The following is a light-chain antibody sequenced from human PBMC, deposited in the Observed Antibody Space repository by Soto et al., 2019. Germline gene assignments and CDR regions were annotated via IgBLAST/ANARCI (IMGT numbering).Light chain of an antibody. CDR2: EVS. Sequence: QSALTQPASVSGSPGQSITISCTGTSSDVGGYNYVYWYQQHPGKAPKLMIYEVSNRPSGVSNRFSGSKSGTTASLTISGLQAEDEADYYCSSYTSSSTPYVFGTGTKLTVL. CDR1: SSDVGGYNY. CDR3: SSYTSSSTPYV. J-gene: IGLJ1*01. V-gene: IGLV2-14*01.